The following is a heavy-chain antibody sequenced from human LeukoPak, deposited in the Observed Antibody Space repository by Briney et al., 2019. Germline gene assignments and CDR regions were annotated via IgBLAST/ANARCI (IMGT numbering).Heavy chain of an antibody. CDR2: IYYSGST. V-gene: IGHV4-4*02. CDR3: ARTRDGYNYGGPFDY. D-gene: IGHD5-24*01. CDR1: GFAFSSYW. J-gene: IGHJ4*02. Sequence: GSLRLACAASGFAFSSYWMSWVRQPPGKGLEWIGNIYYSGSTFYNPSLKSRVTISVDTSKNQFSLKLSSVTAADTAVYYCARTRDGYNYGGPFDYWGQGTLVTVSS.